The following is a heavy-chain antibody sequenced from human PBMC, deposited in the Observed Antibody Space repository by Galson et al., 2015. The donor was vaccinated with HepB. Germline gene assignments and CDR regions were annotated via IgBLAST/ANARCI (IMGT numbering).Heavy chain of an antibody. CDR1: GYTFTGYY. Sequence: SVKVSCKASGYTFTGYYMHWVRQAPGQGLEWMGRINPNSGGTNYAQKFQGRVTMTRDTSISTAYMELSRLRSDDTAVYYCARGPEYNWNYGTGGFDYWGQGTLVTVSS. V-gene: IGHV1-2*06. D-gene: IGHD1-7*01. CDR2: INPNSGGT. CDR3: ARGPEYNWNYGTGGFDY. J-gene: IGHJ4*02.